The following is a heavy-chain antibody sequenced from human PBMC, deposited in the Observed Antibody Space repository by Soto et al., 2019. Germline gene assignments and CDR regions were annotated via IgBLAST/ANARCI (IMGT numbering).Heavy chain of an antibody. D-gene: IGHD3-22*01. CDR2: IKYSGHT. CDR3: ARDGYYYDSSGYYYPYYFDY. J-gene: IGHJ4*02. CDR1: GGSISSISYY. Sequence: PSETLSLTCTVSGGSISSISYYWGWIRQPPGKGLEWIGSIKYSGHTYYNPSLKSRVTISVDRSKNQFSLKLSSVTAADTAVYYCARDGYYYDSSGYYYPYYFDYWGQGTLVTVSS. V-gene: IGHV4-39*07.